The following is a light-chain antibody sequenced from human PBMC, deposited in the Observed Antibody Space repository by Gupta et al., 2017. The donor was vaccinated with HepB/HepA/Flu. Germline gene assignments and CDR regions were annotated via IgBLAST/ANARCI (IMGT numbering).Light chain of an antibody. V-gene: IGKV3-20*01. CDR3: QHYSGSSLYT. CDR2: GVS. Sequence: VLTQSPGTLSLSPGERATLSCRASHGISDSYLSWCLQKPGQAPRFLIYGVSFRATGISDRFSGDGSGTDFTLTISRLEPEDFGVYYCQHYSGSSLYTFGQGTKVEVK. CDR1: HGISDSY. J-gene: IGKJ2*01.